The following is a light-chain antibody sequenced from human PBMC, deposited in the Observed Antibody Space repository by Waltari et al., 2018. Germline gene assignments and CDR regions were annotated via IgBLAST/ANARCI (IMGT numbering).Light chain of an antibody. CDR2: EVS. J-gene: IGLJ1*01. CDR3: SSYTTSGSPMDV. Sequence: QSALTQPASVSGSPGQSITISCTGTSSDVGCSDYVSWYQHHPGKAPKLRIYEVSNRPSGVSNRFSGSKSGNTASLTISGLQAEDEADYYCSSYTTSGSPMDVFGTGTKVTVL. CDR1: SSDVGCSDY. V-gene: IGLV2-14*01.